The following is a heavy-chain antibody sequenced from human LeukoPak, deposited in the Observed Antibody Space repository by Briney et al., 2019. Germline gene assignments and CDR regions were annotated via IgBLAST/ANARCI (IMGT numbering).Heavy chain of an antibody. J-gene: IGHJ4*02. D-gene: IGHD5-18*01. CDR3: ARDLGYSYGPSFDY. CDR1: GYTFTGYY. Sequence: PVASVKVSCKASGYTFTGYYMHWVRQAPGQGLEWMGWINPNSGGTNYAQKFQGRVTMTRDTSISTAYMELSRLRSDDTAVYYCARDLGYSYGPSFDYWGQGTLVTVSS. CDR2: INPNSGGT. V-gene: IGHV1-2*02.